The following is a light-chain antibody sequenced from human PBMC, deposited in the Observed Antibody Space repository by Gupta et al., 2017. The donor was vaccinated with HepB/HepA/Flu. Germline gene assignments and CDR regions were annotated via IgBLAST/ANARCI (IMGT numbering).Light chain of an antibody. Sequence: QSALTQPASVSGSPGQSITISCTGTSSDSWYYNYVSWYQQHPGKAPKLIIYDVSNRPSGVSNRFSGSKSGNTASLTISGLQAEDEADYYCSSDTSSNLVVFGGGTKLTVL. CDR2: DVS. V-gene: IGLV2-14*01. CDR1: SSDSWYYNY. CDR3: SSDTSSNLVV. J-gene: IGLJ3*02.